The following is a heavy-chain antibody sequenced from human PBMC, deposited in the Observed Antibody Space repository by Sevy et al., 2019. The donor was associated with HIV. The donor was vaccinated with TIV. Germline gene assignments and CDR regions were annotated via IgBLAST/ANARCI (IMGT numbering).Heavy chain of an antibody. CDR3: AKGPYSGSHYFDY. CDR1: GFTFSSYG. V-gene: IGHV3-30*18. J-gene: IGHJ4*02. D-gene: IGHD1-26*01. CDR2: ISYDGSNK. Sequence: GGSLRLSCAASGFTFSSYGMHWVRQAPGKGLEWVAVISYDGSNKYYADSVKGRFTISRDNSKNTLYLQMNSLRAEDTAVYYCAKGPYSGSHYFDYWGQGTLVTVSS.